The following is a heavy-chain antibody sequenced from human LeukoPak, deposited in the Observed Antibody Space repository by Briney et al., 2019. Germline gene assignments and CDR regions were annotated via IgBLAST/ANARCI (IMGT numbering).Heavy chain of an antibody. Sequence: ASVKVSCKASGYTFTGYYMHWVRQAPGQGLEWMGWINPNSGGTNYAQKFQGRVTMTRDTSISTAYMELSRLRSDDTAVYYCAREGVVGDSGGYYFGYWGQGTLVTVSS. CDR3: AREGVVGDSGGYYFGY. D-gene: IGHD3-22*01. V-gene: IGHV1-2*02. CDR1: GYTFTGYY. J-gene: IGHJ4*02. CDR2: INPNSGGT.